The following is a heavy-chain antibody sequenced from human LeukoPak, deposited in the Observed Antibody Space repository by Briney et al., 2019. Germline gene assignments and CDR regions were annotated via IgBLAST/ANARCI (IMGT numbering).Heavy chain of an antibody. CDR2: ISSSGKS. CDR1: GGSISTTDFD. CDR3: ARFKGGTGFDY. D-gene: IGHD1-26*01. V-gene: IGHV4-39*01. Sequence: SETLSLTCAVSGGSISTTDFDWVWIRQPPGQGLEWIATISSSGKSYYNPYLMSRVTISVDTSKNQFSLDVTSVTAADTGLFYCARFKGGTGFDYWGRGILVIVS. J-gene: IGHJ4*02.